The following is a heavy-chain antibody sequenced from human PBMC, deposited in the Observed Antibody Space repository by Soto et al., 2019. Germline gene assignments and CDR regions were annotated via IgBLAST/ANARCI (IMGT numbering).Heavy chain of an antibody. D-gene: IGHD3-16*02. J-gene: IGHJ4*02. CDR3: ARSPYYDYVWGSYRTSLAFDY. CDR2: IKQDGSEK. V-gene: IGHV3-7*01. CDR1: GFTFSSYW. Sequence: GGSLRLSCAASGFTFSSYWMSWVRQAPGKGLEWVANIKQDGSEKYYVDSVKGRFTISRDNARNSLYLQMNSLRAEDTAVYYCARSPYYDYVWGSYRTSLAFDYWGQGTLVTVSS.